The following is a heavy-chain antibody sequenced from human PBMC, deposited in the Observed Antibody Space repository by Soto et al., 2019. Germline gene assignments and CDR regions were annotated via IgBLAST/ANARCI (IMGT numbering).Heavy chain of an antibody. CDR2: IYYSGST. Sequence: SGPTLVNPTQTLTLTCSFSGLSLSSSGMCVSWIRQPPGKGLEWIGSIYYSGSTYYNPSLKSRVTISVDTSKNQFSLKLSSVTAADTAVYYCARPGNYGSGSYLYYLDYWGQGTLVTVS. CDR3: ARPGNYGSGSYLYYLDY. V-gene: IGHV4-39*01. J-gene: IGHJ4*02. D-gene: IGHD3-10*01. CDR1: GLSLSSSGMC.